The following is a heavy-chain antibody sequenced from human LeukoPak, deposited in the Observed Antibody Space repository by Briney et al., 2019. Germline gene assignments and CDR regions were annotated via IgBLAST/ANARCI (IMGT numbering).Heavy chain of an antibody. J-gene: IGHJ4*02. CDR3: ARGVWDIVVVPAAMGRYYFDC. D-gene: IGHD2-2*01. CDR2: TYYRSKWYN. V-gene: IGHV6-1*01. CDR1: GDSVSSNSAA. Sequence: SQTLSLTCAISGDSVSSNSAAWNWIRQSPSRGLECLGRTYYRSKWYNDYAVSVKSRITINPDTSKNQFSLQLNSVTPEDTAVYYCARGVWDIVVVPAAMGRYYFDCWGQGTLVTVSS.